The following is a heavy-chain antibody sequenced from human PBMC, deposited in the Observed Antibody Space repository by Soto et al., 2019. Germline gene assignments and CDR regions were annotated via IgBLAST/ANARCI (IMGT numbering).Heavy chain of an antibody. D-gene: IGHD6-6*01. CDR2: ISSSSSTI. CDR1: GFTFSSYS. CDR3: ARELSSIAARGYGMDV. V-gene: IGHV3-48*02. Sequence: GGSLRLSCAASGFTFSSYSMNWVRQAPGKGLEWVSYISSSSSTIYYADSVKGRFTISRDNAKNSLYLQMNSLRDEDTAVYYCARELSSIAARGYGMDVWGQGTTVTVSS. J-gene: IGHJ6*02.